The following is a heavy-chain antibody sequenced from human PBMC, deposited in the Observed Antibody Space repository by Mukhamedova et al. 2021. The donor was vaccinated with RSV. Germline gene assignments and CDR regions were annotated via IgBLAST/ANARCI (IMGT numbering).Heavy chain of an antibody. J-gene: IGHJ3*02. Sequence: SSYTNYADSVKGRFTISRDNAKNSLYLQMNSLRAEDTAVYYCARVSYCGGDCYSDAFDIWGQGTMVTVSS. D-gene: IGHD2-21*02. CDR3: ARVSYCGGDCYSDAFDI. V-gene: IGHV3-11*05. CDR2: SSYT.